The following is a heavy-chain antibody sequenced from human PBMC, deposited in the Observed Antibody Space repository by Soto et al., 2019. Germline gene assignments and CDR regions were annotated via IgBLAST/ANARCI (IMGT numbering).Heavy chain of an antibody. D-gene: IGHD3-10*01. J-gene: IGHJ6*02. CDR3: ARDRSSEVVVVRGVIPPWAYYYYGMDV. CDR2: IRPSGGST. Sequence: ASVKVSCKAYVYPFTSYYMHCVRHSPWQVLEWMVIIRPSGGSTSYAQKFQGRVTMTRDTSTSTVYMELSSLRSEDTAVYYCARDRSSEVVVVRGVIPPWAYYYYGMDVWGQGTTVTVSS. V-gene: IGHV1-46*01. CDR1: VYPFTSYY.